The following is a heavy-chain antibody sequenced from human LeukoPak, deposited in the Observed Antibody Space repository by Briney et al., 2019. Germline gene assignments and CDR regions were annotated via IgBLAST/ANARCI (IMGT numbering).Heavy chain of an antibody. J-gene: IGHJ5*02. CDR1: GYTFTSYG. V-gene: IGHV1-18*01. D-gene: IGHD2-2*01. CDR3: ARVHIVVVPAAILESWFDP. Sequence: GASVKVSCKASGYTFTSYGISWVRQAPGQGLEWMGWISAYNGNTNYAQKLQGRVTMTTDTSTSTAYMELRSLRSDDTAVYYCARVHIVVVPAAILESWFDPWGQGTLVTVSS. CDR2: ISAYNGNT.